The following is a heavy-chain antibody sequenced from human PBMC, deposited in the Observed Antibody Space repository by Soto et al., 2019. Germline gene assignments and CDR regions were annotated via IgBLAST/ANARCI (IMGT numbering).Heavy chain of an antibody. Sequence: EVQLVESGGGVVQPGGSLRLSCAVSGFTFGNQWMSWVRQAPGKGLEWVANINQDGSAKSHVDSVEGRFTISRDNAKNSLYRQMNSLRVEDTDVYYCGRGPFWGQGTLVTVSS. CDR3: GRGPF. CDR2: INQDGSAK. CDR1: GFTFGNQW. V-gene: IGHV3-7*01. J-gene: IGHJ4*02. D-gene: IGHD3-3*02.